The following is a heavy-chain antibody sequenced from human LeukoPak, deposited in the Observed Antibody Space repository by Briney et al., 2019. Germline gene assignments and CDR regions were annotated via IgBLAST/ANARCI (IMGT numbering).Heavy chain of an antibody. D-gene: IGHD3-22*01. J-gene: IGHJ4*02. V-gene: IGHV5-51*01. CDR3: ARGEYYYDSSGYSHYFDY. CDR2: IYPGDSDT. Sequence: GESLKISCKASGYRFPSYWIGWVRQMPGKGLEWMGIIYPGDSDTRYSPSFQGQVTISADKSISTAYLQWSSLKASDTAMYYCARGEYYYDSSGYSHYFDYWGQGTLVTVSS. CDR1: GYRFPSYW.